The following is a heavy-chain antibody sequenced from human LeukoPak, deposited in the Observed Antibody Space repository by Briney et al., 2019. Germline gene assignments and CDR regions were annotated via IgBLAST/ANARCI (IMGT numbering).Heavy chain of an antibody. CDR3: ARDSSLSGWFDP. Sequence: SETLSLTCTVSGGSISSGSYYWSWIRQPAGKGLEWVGRTYTSGSTIYNPSLGSRVTISLDTPKNQFSLKLSSVTAADTAVYYCARDSSLSGWFDPWGQGTLVTVSS. V-gene: IGHV4-61*02. CDR2: TYTSGST. CDR1: GGSISSGSYY. D-gene: IGHD3-10*01. J-gene: IGHJ5*02.